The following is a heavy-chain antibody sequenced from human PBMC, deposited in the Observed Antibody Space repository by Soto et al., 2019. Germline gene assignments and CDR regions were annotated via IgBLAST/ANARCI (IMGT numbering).Heavy chain of an antibody. J-gene: IGHJ6*02. Sequence: LSLTCTVSGGSISSGGYFWSWIRQHPVKGREWIGNIYYSGTTYYSPSLKSRVTISVDISKNQFSLKLSSLTAADTAVYYCARALAGYYGLDVWGQGTTVTVSS. CDR1: GGSISSGGYF. CDR3: ARALAGYYGLDV. CDR2: IYYSGTT. V-gene: IGHV4-31*03.